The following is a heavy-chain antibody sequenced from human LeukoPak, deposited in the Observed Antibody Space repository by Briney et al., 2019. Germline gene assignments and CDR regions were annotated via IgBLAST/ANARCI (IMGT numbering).Heavy chain of an antibody. CDR3: ARDLLRVNDDAFDI. D-gene: IGHD4-17*01. CDR1: GFTFSSYS. CDR2: ISSSSSYI. V-gene: IGHV3-21*01. J-gene: IGHJ3*02. Sequence: PGGSLRLSCAASGFTFSSYSMNWVRQAPGKGLEWVSSISSSSSYIYYADSVKGRFTISRDNAKNSLYLQMNSLRAGDTAVYYCARDLLRVNDDAFDIWGQGTMVTVSS.